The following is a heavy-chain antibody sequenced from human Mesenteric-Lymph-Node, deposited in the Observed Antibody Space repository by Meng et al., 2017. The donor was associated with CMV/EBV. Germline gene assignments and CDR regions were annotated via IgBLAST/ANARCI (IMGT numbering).Heavy chain of an antibody. CDR3: ARDRLSLMTTNWFDP. Sequence: SGYTLTDVYLHWVRQAPGQGLEWMGWINPNSGGTNYAQKFQGRVAMTRDTSISTAYLELRRLRYDDTAIYYCARDRLSLMTTNWFDPWGQGTLVTVSS. D-gene: IGHD1-1*01. CDR1: GYTLTDVY. J-gene: IGHJ5*02. CDR2: INPNSGGT. V-gene: IGHV1-2*02.